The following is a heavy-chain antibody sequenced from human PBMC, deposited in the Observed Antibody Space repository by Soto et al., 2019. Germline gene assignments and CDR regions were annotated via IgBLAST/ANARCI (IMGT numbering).Heavy chain of an antibody. CDR3: ARGYGGPASWFDP. D-gene: IGHD3-10*01. V-gene: IGHV1-3*01. J-gene: IGHJ5*02. CDR1: GYTFTSYA. Sequence: QVQLVQSGAEVKKPGASVKVSCKASGYTFTSYAMHWVRQAPGQRLEWMGWINAGNGNTKYSQKFQGRVTITRDTSASTAYMELRSLRSEDTAVYYCARGYGGPASWFDPWGQGTLVTVSS. CDR2: INAGNGNT.